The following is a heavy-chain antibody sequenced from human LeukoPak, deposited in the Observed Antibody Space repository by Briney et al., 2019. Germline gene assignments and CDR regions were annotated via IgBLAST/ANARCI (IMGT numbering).Heavy chain of an antibody. CDR1: GGSISSYY. V-gene: IGHV4-59*12. CDR2: IYYSGST. CDR3: ARRIIGRSGYHYYYYLDV. D-gene: IGHD3-3*01. Sequence: SETLSLTCTVSGGSISSYYWSWIRQPPGKGLEWIGYIYYSGSTNYNPSLKSRVTISVDTSKNQFSLKLSSVTAADTAVYYCARRIIGRSGYHYYYYLDVWGKGTTVTVSS. J-gene: IGHJ6*03.